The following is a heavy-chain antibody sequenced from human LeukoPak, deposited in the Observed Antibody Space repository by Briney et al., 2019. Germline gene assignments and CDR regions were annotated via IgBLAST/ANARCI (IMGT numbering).Heavy chain of an antibody. D-gene: IGHD5-12*01. V-gene: IGHV4-59*01. CDR2: IYYSGSA. CDR3: ARDGPGYPRGFFDL. CDR1: GASTTIYY. J-gene: IGHJ2*01. Sequence: PSETLSLTCTVSGASTTIYYWTWIRQPPGKGLEWIGYIYYSGSANYNPSLKSRVTMSVDTSKNQFSLKLSSVTAADTAVYYCARDGPGYPRGFFDLWGRGTLVTVSS.